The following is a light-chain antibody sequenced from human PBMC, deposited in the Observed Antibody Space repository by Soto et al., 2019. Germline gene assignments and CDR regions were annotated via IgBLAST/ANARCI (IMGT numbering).Light chain of an antibody. V-gene: IGKV3-15*01. Sequence: EIVMTQSPATLSVSPGERATLSCRASQSVSSNLAWYQQKPGQAPRVLIYGASTRATGIPARFSGSGSGTEFTLTISSLQSEDFAVYYCQQAYTFGQGTKLEIK. J-gene: IGKJ2*01. CDR1: QSVSSN. CDR3: QQAYT. CDR2: GAS.